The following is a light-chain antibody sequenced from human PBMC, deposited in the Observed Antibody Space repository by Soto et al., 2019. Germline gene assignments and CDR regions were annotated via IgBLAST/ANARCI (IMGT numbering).Light chain of an antibody. CDR1: QGISSY. CDR3: QQLGIT. CDR2: AAS. V-gene: IGKV1-9*01. Sequence: DIQLTQSPSFLSASVGDRVTITCRASQGISSYLAWYQQKPGKAPKLLIYAASTLQSGVPSRFSGSGSGTEFTLTISSLQPEDFATYYCQQLGITFGPGTKVDIK. J-gene: IGKJ3*01.